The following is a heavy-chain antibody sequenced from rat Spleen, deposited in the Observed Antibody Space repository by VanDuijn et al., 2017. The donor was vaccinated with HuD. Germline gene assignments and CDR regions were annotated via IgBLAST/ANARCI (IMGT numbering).Heavy chain of an antibody. D-gene: IGHD1-9*01. CDR2: ITNTGNSI. J-gene: IGHJ2*01. CDR3: ARRHYGYTDYFDY. CDR1: GFTFSNYY. V-gene: IGHV5-25*01. Sequence: EVQLVESGGGLVQPGRSLKLSCATSGFTFSNYYMAWVRQAPGKGLEWVASITNTGNSIYYLDSVKGRFTVSRENAKSTLYLQVDSLRSEDTATYYCARRHYGYTDYFDYWGQGVMVTVSS.